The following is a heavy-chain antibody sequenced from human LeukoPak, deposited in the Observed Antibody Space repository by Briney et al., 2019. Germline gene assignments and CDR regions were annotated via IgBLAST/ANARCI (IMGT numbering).Heavy chain of an antibody. Sequence: SETLSLTCTVSGGSISSYYWSWIRQPPGKGLEWIGYIYYSGSTNYNPSLKSRVTISVDTSKNQFSLKLSSVTAADTAVYYCARENTVTNRFAFWGQGPLVTVSS. CDR2: IYYSGST. CDR3: ARENTVTNRFAF. CDR1: GGSISSYY. V-gene: IGHV4-59*01. D-gene: IGHD4-17*01. J-gene: IGHJ4*02.